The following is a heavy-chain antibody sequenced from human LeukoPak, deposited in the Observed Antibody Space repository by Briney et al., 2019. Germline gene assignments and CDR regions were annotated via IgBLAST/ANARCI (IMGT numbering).Heavy chain of an antibody. CDR1: GYTLTELS. CDR2: FDPEDGET. J-gene: IGHJ6*02. D-gene: IGHD5-18*01. V-gene: IGHV1-24*01. Sequence: ASVKVSCKVSGYTLTELSMHWVRQAPGKGLEWMGGFDPEDGETIYAQKLQGRVTMTTDTSTSTAYMELRSLRSDDTAVYYCARGPVTASPLMDVWGQGTTVTVSS. CDR3: ARGPVTASPLMDV.